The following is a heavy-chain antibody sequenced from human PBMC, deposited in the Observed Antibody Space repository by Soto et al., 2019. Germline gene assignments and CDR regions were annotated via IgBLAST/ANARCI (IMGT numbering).Heavy chain of an antibody. CDR1: DGSVDSGSYY. D-gene: IGHD1-26*01. CDR2: IDSSGST. V-gene: IGHV4-61*03. CDR3: ARDSWAYFDC. Sequence: SETLSLTCSISDGSVDSGSYYFTWTRQPPGKGLEWIGYIDSSGSTNYNPSLKSRVTISADRSKNDFSLKVNSVTAADTAVYYCARDSWAYFDCWGPGTLVTVSS. J-gene: IGHJ4*02.